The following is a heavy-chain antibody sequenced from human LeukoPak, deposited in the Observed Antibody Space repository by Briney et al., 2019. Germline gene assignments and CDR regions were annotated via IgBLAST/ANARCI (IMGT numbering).Heavy chain of an antibody. J-gene: IGHJ4*02. D-gene: IGHD1-26*01. CDR1: GGSFSGYY. CDR2: INHSGST. CDR3: AREGSGSSD. Sequence: SETLSLTCAVYGGSFSGYYWSWIRQPPGKGLEWIGAINHSGSTNYNPSLKSRVTISVNTSKNQFSLKLSSVTAADTAVYYCAREGSGSSDWGQGTLVTVSS. V-gene: IGHV4-34*01.